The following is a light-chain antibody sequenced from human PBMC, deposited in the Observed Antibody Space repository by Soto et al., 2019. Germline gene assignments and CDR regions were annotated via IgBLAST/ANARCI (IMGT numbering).Light chain of an antibody. CDR3: QQYGSSPWT. CDR1: QSVSSSY. J-gene: IGKJ1*01. CDR2: GAS. Sequence: EIVLTQSTGTLSLSPGERATLSCRASQSVSSSYLAWYQQKPGQAPRLLIFGASSRATGIPDRFSGSGSGTDFTLTISRLEPEDFAVYYCQQYGSSPWTFGQGTNVDIK. V-gene: IGKV3-20*01.